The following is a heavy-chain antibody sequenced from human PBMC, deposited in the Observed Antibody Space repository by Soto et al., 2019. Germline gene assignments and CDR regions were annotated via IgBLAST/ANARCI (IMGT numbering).Heavy chain of an antibody. CDR2: IYYSGGT. Sequence: LSLTCTVSCYSMTSGVYYWSWIRHLPGKGLEWIGYIYYSGGTQFNPSLKSRVSMSVDTSKNQFSLRLSSVTAADTAVYYCATLLGSHQHYYFGIDVWGQGTTVTVSS. D-gene: IGHD2-2*01. V-gene: IGHV4-31*03. J-gene: IGHJ6*02. CDR1: CYSMTSGVYY. CDR3: ATLLGSHQHYYFGIDV.